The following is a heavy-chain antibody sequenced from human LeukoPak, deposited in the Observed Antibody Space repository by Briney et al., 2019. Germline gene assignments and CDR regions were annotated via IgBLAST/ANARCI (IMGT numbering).Heavy chain of an antibody. CDR3: ARHPSYGAFDI. CDR2: IYHSGST. D-gene: IGHD5-18*01. J-gene: IGHJ3*02. CDR1: GGSISSSNW. V-gene: IGHV4-4*02. Sequence: PSETLSLTCAVSGGSISSSNWWSWVRQPPGKGLEWIGEIYHSGSTNYNPSLKSRVTISVDTSKNQFSLKLSSVTAADTAVYYCARHPSYGAFDIWGQGTMVTVSS.